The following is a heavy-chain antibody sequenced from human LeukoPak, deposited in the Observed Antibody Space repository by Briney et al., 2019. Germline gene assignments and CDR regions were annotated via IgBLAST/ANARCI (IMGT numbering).Heavy chain of an antibody. CDR3: ARGRGTMVRGAPQNYMDV. CDR1: GDSVSISQYY. V-gene: IGHV4-39*01. CDR2: VYYTGST. J-gene: IGHJ6*03. Sequence: SETLSLTCSVSGDSVSISQYYWGWIRQPPGKGLEWVGNVYYTGSTYYNPSLRSRVTMSVDTSKNQFSLKLSSVTAADTAVYYCARGRGTMVRGAPQNYMDVWGKGTTVTVSS. D-gene: IGHD3-10*01.